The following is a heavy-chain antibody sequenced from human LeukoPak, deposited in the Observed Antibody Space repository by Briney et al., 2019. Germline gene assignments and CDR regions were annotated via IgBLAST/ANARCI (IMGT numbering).Heavy chain of an antibody. V-gene: IGHV4-38-2*02. CDR1: GYSISSGYY. Sequence: SETLSLTCTVSGYSISSGYYWGWIRQPPGKGLEWIGSIYHSGSTYYNPSLKSRVTISVDTSKNQFSLKLSSVTAADTAVYYCARTVMGPKQQLIPYFDYWGQGTLVTVSS. D-gene: IGHD6-13*01. CDR2: IYHSGST. CDR3: ARTVMGPKQQLIPYFDY. J-gene: IGHJ4*02.